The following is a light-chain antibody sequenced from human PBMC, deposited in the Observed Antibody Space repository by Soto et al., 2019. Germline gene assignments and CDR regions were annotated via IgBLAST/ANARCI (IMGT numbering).Light chain of an antibody. Sequence: QSVLTQPASVSGSPGQSITISCTGTSSDVGGYNYVSWYQQHPGKAPKLMIHEVSNRPSGVSNRFSGSKSGNTASLTISGLQAEDEADYYCSSYTSSSPYVFGTGTKAPS. CDR3: SSYTSSSPYV. V-gene: IGLV2-14*01. CDR2: EVS. J-gene: IGLJ1*01. CDR1: SSDVGGYNY.